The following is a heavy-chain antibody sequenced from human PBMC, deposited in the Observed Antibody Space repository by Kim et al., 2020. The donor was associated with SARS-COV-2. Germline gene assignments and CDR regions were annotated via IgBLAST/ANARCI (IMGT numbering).Heavy chain of an antibody. Sequence: DSVKGKFTIARDNSKNTRYLQMNSLRVEGTAVYYCARDGGYGDSNWFDPWGQGTLVTVSS. V-gene: IGHV3-66*01. D-gene: IGHD4-17*01. J-gene: IGHJ5*02. CDR3: ARDGGYGDSNWFDP.